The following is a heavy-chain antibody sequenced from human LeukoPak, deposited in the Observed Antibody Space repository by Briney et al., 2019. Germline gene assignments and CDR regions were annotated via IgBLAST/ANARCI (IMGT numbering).Heavy chain of an antibody. V-gene: IGHV4-39*07. D-gene: IGHD5-24*01. CDR3: ARGGERWLQSERFDY. Sequence: SETLSLTCTVSGGSISSSSYYWGWTRQPPGKGLEWIGSIYYSGSTYYNPSLKSRVTISVDTSKNQFSLKLSSVTAADTAVYYCARGGERWLQSERFDYWGQGTLVTVSS. J-gene: IGHJ4*02. CDR2: IYYSGST. CDR1: GGSISSSSYY.